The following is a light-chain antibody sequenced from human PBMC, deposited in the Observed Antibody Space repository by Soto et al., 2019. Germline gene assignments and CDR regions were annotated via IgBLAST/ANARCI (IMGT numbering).Light chain of an antibody. Sequence: SALTQSASVSGSPGQSITLSCTGTSSDVGNYNYVSWYQQHPGEVPKLIIFNVNNRPSGVSNRFSGSKSGNTASLTISGLQAEDEADYYCSSFTSSTTYVFGTGAKLTVL. CDR3: SSFTSSTTYV. V-gene: IGLV2-14*01. J-gene: IGLJ1*01. CDR1: SSDVGNYNY. CDR2: NVN.